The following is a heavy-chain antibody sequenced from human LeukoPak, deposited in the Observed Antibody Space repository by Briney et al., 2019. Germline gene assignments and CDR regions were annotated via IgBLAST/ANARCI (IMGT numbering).Heavy chain of an antibody. Sequence: PGRSLRLSCAASGLSFDDYAMHWVRQAPGKGLEWVSAISWDGNSIVYADSVKGRFTISRDNSRNTLYVQVNSLGTEDTAAYYCAKGSYYDSSGSFYFDYWGQGTLVTVSS. CDR3: AKGSYYDSSGSFYFDY. CDR1: GLSFDDYA. CDR2: ISWDGNSI. J-gene: IGHJ4*02. V-gene: IGHV3-9*01. D-gene: IGHD3-22*01.